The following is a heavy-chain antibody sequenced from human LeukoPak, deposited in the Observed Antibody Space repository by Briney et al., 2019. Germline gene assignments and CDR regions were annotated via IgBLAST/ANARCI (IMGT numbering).Heavy chain of an antibody. J-gene: IGHJ4*02. CDR3: ARDWVPSGWHSDYFDY. D-gene: IGHD6-19*01. CDR1: GFTFSSYS. Sequence: GGSLRLSCAASGFTFSSYSMNWVRQAPGKGLEWVSSISSSSSYIYYADSVKGRFTISRDNAKNSLYLQMNSLRAEDTAVYYCARDWVPSGWHSDYFDYWGQGTLVTVSS. CDR2: ISSSSSYI. V-gene: IGHV3-21*01.